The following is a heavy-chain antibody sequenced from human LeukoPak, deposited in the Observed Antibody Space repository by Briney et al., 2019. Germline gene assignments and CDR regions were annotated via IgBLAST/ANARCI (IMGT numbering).Heavy chain of an antibody. V-gene: IGHV3-30-3*01. Sequence: GRSLRLSCAASGFTFSSYALYWVRQAPGKGLEGVAVISHDGSNQYYIDSVKGRFTISRDNSKSTLFLQMNSLRAEDTAVYYCARDWQLDYWGHGTLVTVSS. CDR3: ARDWQLDY. CDR2: ISHDGSNQ. J-gene: IGHJ4*01. CDR1: GFTFSSYA.